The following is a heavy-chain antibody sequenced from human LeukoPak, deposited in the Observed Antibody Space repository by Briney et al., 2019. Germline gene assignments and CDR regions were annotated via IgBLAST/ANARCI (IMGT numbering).Heavy chain of an antibody. CDR3: ARSPYTYGSGSYFDY. J-gene: IGHJ4*02. CDR2: IYSGGST. V-gene: IGHV3-53*01. Sequence: GGSLRLSCAASGFTVSSNYMSWVRQAPGKGLEWVSVIYSGGSTYYADSVKGRLTISRDNSKSTLYLQMNSLRAEDTAVYYCARSPYTYGSGSYFDYWGQGTLVTVSS. CDR1: GFTVSSNY. D-gene: IGHD3-10*01.